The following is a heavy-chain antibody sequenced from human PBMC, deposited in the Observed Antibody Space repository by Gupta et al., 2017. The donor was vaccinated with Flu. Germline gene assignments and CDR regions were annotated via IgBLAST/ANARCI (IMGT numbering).Heavy chain of an antibody. Sequence: EVQLLESGGGLVQPGGSLRLSCAASGFTFSSYAMSWVRQAPGKGLEWVSAISGSGGSTYYADSVKGRFIISRDNSKNTLYLQMNSLRAEDTAVYYCAKGPNTRNYYYYGMDVWGQGTTVTVSS. CDR3: AKGPNTRNYYYYGMDV. D-gene: IGHD7-27*01. V-gene: IGHV3-23*01. CDR2: ISGSGGST. J-gene: IGHJ6*02. CDR1: GFTFSSYA.